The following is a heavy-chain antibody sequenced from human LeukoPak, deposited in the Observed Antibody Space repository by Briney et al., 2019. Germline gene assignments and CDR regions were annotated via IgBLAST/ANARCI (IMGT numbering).Heavy chain of an antibody. J-gene: IGHJ4*02. V-gene: IGHV3-23*01. Sequence: GGSLRLSCAASGFTFSNYAMDWVRQAPGKGLEWVSGISGSGGSTYYADSVKGRFTISRDKSKNTLYLQMSSLRAEDTAVYYCAKSPGGITVANFDYWGQGTLVTVSS. CDR3: AKSPGGITVANFDY. D-gene: IGHD6-19*01. CDR1: GFTFSNYA. CDR2: ISGSGGST.